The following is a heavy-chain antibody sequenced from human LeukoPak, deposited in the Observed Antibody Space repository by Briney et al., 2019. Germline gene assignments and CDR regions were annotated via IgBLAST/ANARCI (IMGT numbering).Heavy chain of an antibody. CDR3: ARDRPGRYCKNISCSSASPFDP. V-gene: IGHV4-39*07. D-gene: IGHD2-2*01. CDR2: FYHSGST. J-gene: IGHJ5*02. Sequence: ASETLSLTCTVPGGSISSSSYYSGWIRQPPGKGLEWIVSFYHSGSTYYNPSLESRFTISLDTSKNQLSLKLTSVTAADTAVYSCARDRPGRYCKNISCSSASPFDPWGQGTLVTVSS. CDR1: GGSISSSSYY.